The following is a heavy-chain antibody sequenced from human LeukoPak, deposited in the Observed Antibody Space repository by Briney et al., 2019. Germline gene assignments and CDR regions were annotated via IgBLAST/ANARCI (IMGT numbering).Heavy chain of an antibody. CDR2: INHSGST. CDR3: ARIDGSYHGDY. V-gene: IGHV4-39*07. Sequence: PSETLSLTCTVSGGSISSGGYYWSWIRQPPGKGLEWIGEINHSGSTNYNPSLKSRVTISVDTSKNQFSLKLSSVTAADTAVYYCARIDGSYHGDYWGQGTLVTVSS. CDR1: GGSISSGGYY. J-gene: IGHJ4*02. D-gene: IGHD1-26*01.